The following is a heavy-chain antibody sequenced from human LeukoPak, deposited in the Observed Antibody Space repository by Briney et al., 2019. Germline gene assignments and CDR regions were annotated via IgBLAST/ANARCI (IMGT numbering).Heavy chain of an antibody. J-gene: IGHJ6*03. CDR3: ARTTEGGYSYGYLYYYYMDV. D-gene: IGHD5-18*01. V-gene: IGHV4-59*01. CDR2: IYYSGST. Sequence: SETLSLTCTVSGGSISSYYWSWIRQPPGKGLEWIGYIYYSGSTNYNPSLKSRVTISVDTSKNQFSLKLSSVTAADTAVYYCARTTEGGYSYGYLYYYYMDVWGKGTTVTITS. CDR1: GGSISSYY.